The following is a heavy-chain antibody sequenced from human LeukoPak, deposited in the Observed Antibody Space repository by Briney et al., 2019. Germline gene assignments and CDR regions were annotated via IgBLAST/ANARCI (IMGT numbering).Heavy chain of an antibody. V-gene: IGHV3-15*01. CDR2: IKRDIDGGTT. CDR1: GFTFSDAW. J-gene: IGHJ4*02. Sequence: PGGSLRLSCAASGFTFSDAWMSWVRQAAGKGLEWVGRIKRDIDGGTTDYAAPVKGRFTISRGGSKNTLYLQMNSLRIEDTAMYYCTTDPPGDYWGQGNLVTVSS. CDR3: TTDPPGDY.